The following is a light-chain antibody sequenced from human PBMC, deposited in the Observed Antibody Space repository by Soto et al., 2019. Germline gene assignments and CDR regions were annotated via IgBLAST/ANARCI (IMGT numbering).Light chain of an antibody. CDR3: QQYVNSPRT. CDR2: DAS. J-gene: IGKJ4*01. V-gene: IGKV3-20*01. CDR1: QSVASS. Sequence: EIVLMQSPGTLSLSPGERGTLSCRASQSVASSLAWYQQKPGQAPRLLIYDASNRATGIPDRFSGSGSGTDFTLTLSRLEPEDFAVYYCQQYVNSPRTFGGGTKV.